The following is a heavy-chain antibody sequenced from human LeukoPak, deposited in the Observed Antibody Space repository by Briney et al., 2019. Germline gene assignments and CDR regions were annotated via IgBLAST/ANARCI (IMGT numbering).Heavy chain of an antibody. D-gene: IGHD3-10*01. CDR2: ISSNGGST. Sequence: GGSLRLSCAASGFTFSSYAMHWVRQAPGKGLEYVSAISSNGGSTYYANSVKGRFTISRDNSKNTLYLQMGSLRAEDMAVYYCARDNSGGTMDRGKGMDVGGQGTTVTVSS. CDR1: GFTFSSYA. J-gene: IGHJ6*02. V-gene: IGHV3-64*01. CDR3: ARDNSGGTMDRGKGMDV.